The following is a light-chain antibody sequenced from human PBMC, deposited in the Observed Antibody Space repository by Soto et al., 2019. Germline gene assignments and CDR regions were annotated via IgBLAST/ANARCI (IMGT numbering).Light chain of an antibody. V-gene: IGKV1-39*01. J-gene: IGKJ2*01. CDR1: RSIDRY. CDR3: QQSHSVPLD. CDR2: AAS. Sequence: DIQVSQSPPSLSASVGDRVTIICRASRSIDRYINWYQQEPGKAPRLLIYAASTLQSGVPSRFSGSGFGTDFTLTISNLQPEDVATYYCQQSHSVPLDFGQGTKLEIK.